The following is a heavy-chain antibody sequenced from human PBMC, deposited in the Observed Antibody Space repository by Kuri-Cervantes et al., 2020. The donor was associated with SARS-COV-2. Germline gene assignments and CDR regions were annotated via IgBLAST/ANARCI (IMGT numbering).Heavy chain of an antibody. J-gene: IGHJ5*02. CDR3: ARGTGAQDIVVVPAAIYWFDP. V-gene: IGHV4-34*01. CDR2: INHSGNT. CDR1: GGSFSDYY. D-gene: IGHD2-2*01. Sequence: SETLSLTCAVYGGSFSDYYWSWVRQPPGKGLEWIGEINHSGNTNYDPSLKSRVTISVDTSKNQFSLKLSSVTAADTAVYYCARGTGAQDIVVVPAAIYWFDPWGQGTLVTVSS.